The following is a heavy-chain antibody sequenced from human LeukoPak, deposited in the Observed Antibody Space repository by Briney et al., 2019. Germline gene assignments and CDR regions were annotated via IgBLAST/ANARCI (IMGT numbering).Heavy chain of an antibody. V-gene: IGHV3-21*04. CDR1: GFTFSSYS. CDR2: ISSSSSYI. J-gene: IGHJ3*02. CDR3: ARDTPYYDSSGYYVRSHAFDI. D-gene: IGHD3-22*01. Sequence: GGSLRLSCAASGFTFSSYSMNWARQAPGKGLEWVSSISSSSSYIYYADSVKGRFTISRDNAKNSLYLQMNSLRAEDTALYYCARDTPYYDSSGYYVRSHAFDIWGQGTMVTVSS.